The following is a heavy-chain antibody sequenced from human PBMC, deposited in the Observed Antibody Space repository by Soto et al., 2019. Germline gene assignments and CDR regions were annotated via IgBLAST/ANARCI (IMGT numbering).Heavy chain of an antibody. CDR1: GFSFSSYA. V-gene: IGHV3-23*01. D-gene: IGHD3-16*01. CDR2: ISRSGDST. CDR3: TKGAFAGYYYYGMDV. J-gene: IGHJ6*02. Sequence: XGSLSLSCAASGFSFSSYAMTWVRQAPGKGLEWVSAISRSGDSTYYADSVKGRFTISRDNSKNTLYLQMNSLRAEDTAVYYCTKGAFAGYYYYGMDVWGQGTTVTVSS.